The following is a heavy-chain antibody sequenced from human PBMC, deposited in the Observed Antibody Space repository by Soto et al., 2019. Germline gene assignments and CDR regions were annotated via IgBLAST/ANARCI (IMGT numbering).Heavy chain of an antibody. D-gene: IGHD5-18*01. V-gene: IGHV4-59*01. J-gene: IGHJ5*02. CDR3: ARDMYVDTAMVEDWFDP. CDR1: GGSISSYY. Sequence: SETLSLTCTVSGGSISSYYWSWIRQPPGKGLEWIGYIYYSGSTNYNPSLKSRVTISVDTSKNQFSLKLSSVTAADTAVYYCARDMYVDTAMVEDWFDPWGQGTLVTVSS. CDR2: IYYSGST.